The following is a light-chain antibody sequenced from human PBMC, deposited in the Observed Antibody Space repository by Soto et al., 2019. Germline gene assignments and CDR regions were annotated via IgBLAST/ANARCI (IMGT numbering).Light chain of an antibody. CDR3: SAYAGTNTDVI. Sequence: QSALTQPPSASGSPGQSVTISCTGTSSDVGGYVYVSWYQQYPGKAPKLMIYEVNKRPSGVPDRLSGSKSGNTASLTVSGLQAEDEADYYCSAYAGTNTDVIFGGGSKLPVL. V-gene: IGLV2-8*01. CDR2: EVN. J-gene: IGLJ2*01. CDR1: SSDVGGYVY.